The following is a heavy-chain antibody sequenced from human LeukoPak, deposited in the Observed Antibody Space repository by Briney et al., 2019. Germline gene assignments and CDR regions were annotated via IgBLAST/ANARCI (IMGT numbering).Heavy chain of an antibody. CDR1: GFTFSRYW. CDR3: TRGMGDY. V-gene: IGHV3-74*01. J-gene: IGHJ4*02. D-gene: IGHD3-10*01. Sequence: PGGSLRLSCAASGFTFSRYWMHWVRHAPGKGLVWVSRIDTDGRITSYADSVKGRFTISRDNAKNTLYLQMNSLRAEDTAVYYCTRGMGDYWGQGTLVTVSS. CDR2: IDTDGRIT.